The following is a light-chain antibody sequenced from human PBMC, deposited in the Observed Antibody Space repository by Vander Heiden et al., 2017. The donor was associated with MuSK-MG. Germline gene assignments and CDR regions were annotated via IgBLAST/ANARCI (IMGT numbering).Light chain of an antibody. CDR1: QSISSY. Sequence: DIQMTQSPSSLSASVGDRVTITCRASQSISSYLNWYQQKPGKAPKLLIYAASSLKSGVQSRFSGSGSGTDFTLTSSRLQAEDFATYYGQQSYSISFGHATKVHIK. CDR2: AAS. J-gene: IGKJ3*01. CDR3: QQSYSIS. V-gene: IGKV1-39*01.